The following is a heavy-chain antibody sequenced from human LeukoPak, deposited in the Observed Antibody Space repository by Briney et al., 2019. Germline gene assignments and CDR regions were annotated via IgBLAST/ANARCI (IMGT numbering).Heavy chain of an antibody. J-gene: IGHJ4*02. CDR3: ARARRGYRDSPNNPFDY. CDR2: ISAYNGNT. D-gene: IGHD5-18*01. CDR1: GYTFTSYG. V-gene: IGHV1-18*01. Sequence: ASVKVSCKASGYTFTSYGISWVRQAPGQGLEWMGWISAYNGNTNYAQKLQGRVTMTTDTSTSTAYMELSSLRSEDTAVYYCARARRGYRDSPNNPFDYWGQGTLVTVSS.